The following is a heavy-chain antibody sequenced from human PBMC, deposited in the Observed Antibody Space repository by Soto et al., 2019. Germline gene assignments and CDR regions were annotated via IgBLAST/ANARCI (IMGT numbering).Heavy chain of an antibody. CDR1: GFTFSSYG. V-gene: IGHV3-33*01. Sequence: QVQLVESGGGVVQPGRSLRLSCAASGFTFSSYGMHWVRQAPGKGLEWVAVIWYDGSNKYYADSVKGRFTISRDNSKNTLYLQMNSLRAEDTAVYYCARGGGSYSLYYYGMDVWGQGTTVTVSS. CDR2: IWYDGSNK. J-gene: IGHJ6*02. CDR3: ARGGGSYSLYYYGMDV. D-gene: IGHD1-26*01.